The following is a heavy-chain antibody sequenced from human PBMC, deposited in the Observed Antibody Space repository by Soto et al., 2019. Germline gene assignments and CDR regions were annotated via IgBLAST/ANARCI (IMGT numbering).Heavy chain of an antibody. D-gene: IGHD6-19*01. CDR2: IIPIFGTA. Sequence: QVQLVQSGAEVKKPGSSVKVSCKASGGTFSSYAISWVRQAPGQGLEWMGGIIPIFGTANYAQKFQGRVTITADESTSTAYMDLSSLRSEDTAVYYCTSVSSGWYYFDYWGQGTLVTVSS. CDR3: TSVSSGWYYFDY. V-gene: IGHV1-69*01. CDR1: GGTFSSYA. J-gene: IGHJ4*02.